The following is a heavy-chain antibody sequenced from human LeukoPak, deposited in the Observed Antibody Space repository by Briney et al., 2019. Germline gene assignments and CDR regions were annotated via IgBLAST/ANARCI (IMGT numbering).Heavy chain of an antibody. Sequence: ASVKVSCKASGYTFTSYDINWVRQATGQGLEWMGWMNPNSGNTGYAQKFQGRVTITRNTSISTAYMELSSLRSEATAVYYCARADYCSSTSCYLYWGQGTLVTVSS. CDR2: MNPNSGNT. CDR3: ARADYCSSTSCYLY. J-gene: IGHJ4*02. CDR1: GYTFTSYD. D-gene: IGHD2-2*01. V-gene: IGHV1-8*03.